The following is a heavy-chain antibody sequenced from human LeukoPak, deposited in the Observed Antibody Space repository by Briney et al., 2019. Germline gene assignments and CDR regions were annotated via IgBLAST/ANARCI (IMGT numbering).Heavy chain of an antibody. CDR3: TRDLQPVVPAADYYFDY. CDR2: IRSKAYGGTT. D-gene: IGHD2-2*01. Sequence: GGSLRLSCTASGFTFGDYAMSWVRQAPGKGLEWVGFIRSKAYGGTTEYAASVKGRFTISRDDSKSIAYLQMNSLKTEDTAVYYCTRDLQPVVPAADYYFDYWGQRTLVTVSS. CDR1: GFTFGDYA. J-gene: IGHJ4*02. V-gene: IGHV3-49*04.